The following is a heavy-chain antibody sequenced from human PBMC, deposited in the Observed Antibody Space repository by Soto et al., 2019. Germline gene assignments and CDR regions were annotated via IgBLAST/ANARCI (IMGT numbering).Heavy chain of an antibody. CDR1: GFTFSSYA. V-gene: IGHV3-23*01. J-gene: IGHJ4*02. CDR2: ISDSDNAT. CDR3: AKGVSSRAWSASAN. D-gene: IGHD6-13*01. Sequence: EVQLLESGGGLVQPGGSLRLSCAASGFTFSSYAMTWVRQAPGKGLEWVSVISDSDNATYYADSVKGRFTISRDNSKNPLYLQFNSLRVEDTAVYYCAKGVSSRAWSASANRGQGTLVTVSS.